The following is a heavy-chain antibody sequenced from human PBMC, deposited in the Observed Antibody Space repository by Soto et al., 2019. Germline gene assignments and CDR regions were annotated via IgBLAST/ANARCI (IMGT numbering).Heavy chain of an antibody. J-gene: IGHJ5*02. CDR2: ISSSSSYT. CDR3: ARDLSFRPHSSSWPLDP. CDR1: GFTFSDYY. V-gene: IGHV3-11*05. Sequence: QVQLVESGGGLVKPGGSLRLSCAASGFTFSDYYMSWIRQAPGKGLEWVSYISSSSSYTNYADSVKGRFTISRDNAKNSLYLQMNSLRAEDTAVYYCARDLSFRPHSSSWPLDPWGQGTLVTVSS. D-gene: IGHD6-13*01.